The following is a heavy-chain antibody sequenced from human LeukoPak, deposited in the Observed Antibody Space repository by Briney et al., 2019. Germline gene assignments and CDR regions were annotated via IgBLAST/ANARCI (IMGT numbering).Heavy chain of an antibody. CDR3: ASLFLCYGCSSSSDSFNI. Sequence: PGRSLRLSCAASGFTFDDYAMHWVRQAPGKGLEWGSGISWNSGSIGYADSVKGRFTISRDNAKNTLYLQMNSLRAEDTAVYFCASLFLCYGCSSSSDSFNIWGQGTMVTVSS. CDR2: ISWNSGSI. J-gene: IGHJ3*02. D-gene: IGHD6-19*01. V-gene: IGHV3-9*01. CDR1: GFTFDDYA.